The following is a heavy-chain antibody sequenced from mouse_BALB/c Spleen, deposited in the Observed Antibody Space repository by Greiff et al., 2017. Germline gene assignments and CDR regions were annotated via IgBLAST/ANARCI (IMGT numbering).Heavy chain of an antibody. CDR2: IRNKANGYTT. J-gene: IGHJ2*01. CDR1: GFTFTDYY. Sequence: EVQLVESGGGLVQPGGSLRLSCATSGFTFTDYYMSWVRQPPGKALEWLGFIRNKANGYTTEYSASVKGRFTISRDNSQSILYLQMNTLGAEDSATYCCARERTGSSLDYWGQGTTLTVSS. CDR3: ARERTGSSLDY. V-gene: IGHV7-3*02. D-gene: IGHD4-1*01.